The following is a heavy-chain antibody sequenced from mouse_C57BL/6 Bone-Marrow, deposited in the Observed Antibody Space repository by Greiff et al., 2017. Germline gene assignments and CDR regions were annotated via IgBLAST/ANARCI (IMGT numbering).Heavy chain of an antibody. V-gene: IGHV1-52*01. Sequence: QVQLQQPGAELVKPGASVKVSCKASGYTFTSYWMHWVKQRPIQGLEWIGNIDPSDSETHYNQKFKDKATLTVDKSSSTAYMQLSSLTSEDSAVYYCARSKGFDYWGQGTTLTVSS. CDR1: GYTFTSYW. CDR2: IDPSDSET. CDR3: ARSKGFDY. J-gene: IGHJ2*01.